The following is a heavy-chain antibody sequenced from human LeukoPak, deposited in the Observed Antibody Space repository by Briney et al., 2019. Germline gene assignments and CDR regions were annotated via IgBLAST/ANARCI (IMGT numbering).Heavy chain of an antibody. CDR3: ARGYCSSTSCYTMDHWFDP. D-gene: IGHD2-2*02. CDR1: GFTFSDYG. V-gene: IGHV3-30*03. Sequence: PGRSLRLSCAASGFTFSDYGMHWVRQAPGKGLEWVTLISYDGSNKYYGDSVKGRFTISRDNSRNTVYLQMKSLRSEDTAVYYCARGYCSSTSCYTMDHWFDPWGQGTLVTVSS. CDR2: ISYDGSNK. J-gene: IGHJ5*02.